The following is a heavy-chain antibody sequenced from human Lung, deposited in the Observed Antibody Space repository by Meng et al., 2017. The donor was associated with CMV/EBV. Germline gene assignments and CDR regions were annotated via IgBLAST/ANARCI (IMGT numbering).Heavy chain of an antibody. CDR2: INPNSGGT. V-gene: IGHV1-2*02. D-gene: IGHD6-13*01. J-gene: IGHJ4*02. CDR1: GYTFTGYY. Sequence: KASGYTFTGYYIHWVRQAPGQGLEWMGWINPNSGGTNYAQKFQDKVNMTRDTSISTAYMVLTRLRSDDTAVYYCARRHSATWYSFAYWGQGTLVTVSS. CDR3: ARRHSATWYSFAY.